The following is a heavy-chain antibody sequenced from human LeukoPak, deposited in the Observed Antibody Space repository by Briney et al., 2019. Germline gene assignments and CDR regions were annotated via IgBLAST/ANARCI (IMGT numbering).Heavy chain of an antibody. CDR2: IRYGGGNK. V-gene: IGHV3-30*02. Sequence: GGSLRLSCAASGFTFSSYGMNWVRQAPGKGLEWVAFIRYGGGNKYYADSVKGRFTISRDNSENTLYLQMNSLRAEDTAVYYCAKVGGGGITIFGEDYWGQGTLVTVSS. J-gene: IGHJ4*02. D-gene: IGHD3-3*01. CDR1: GFTFSSYG. CDR3: AKVGGGGITIFGEDY.